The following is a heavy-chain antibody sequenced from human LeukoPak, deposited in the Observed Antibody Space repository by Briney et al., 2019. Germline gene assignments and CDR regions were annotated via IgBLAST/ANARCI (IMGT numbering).Heavy chain of an antibody. CDR1: GGSISSYY. Sequence: SETLSLTCTVSGGSISSYYWSWIRQPPGKGLEWIGYIYYSGSTNYKSSLKSRVTISVDTSKKQFSLKLSSVTAADTAVYYCARVRGSSGSYEYYHYMDVWGKGTTVTISS. CDR3: ARVRGSSGSYEYYHYMDV. D-gene: IGHD1-26*01. V-gene: IGHV4-59*12. J-gene: IGHJ6*03. CDR2: IYYSGST.